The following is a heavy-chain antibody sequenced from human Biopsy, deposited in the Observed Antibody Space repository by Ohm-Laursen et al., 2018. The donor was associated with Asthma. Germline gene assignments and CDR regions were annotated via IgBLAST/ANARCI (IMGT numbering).Heavy chain of an antibody. CDR3: ARVASYGDIYFAIDV. D-gene: IGHD4-17*01. J-gene: IGHJ6*02. V-gene: IGHV4-30-4*01. CDR2: GFYSGTT. Sequence: SQTLSLTCSVSRGYIRSYDHHWAWIRQPPGKGLEWIGSGFYSGTTHYSPSLARRVSISVDTSRNQFSMTLRSVTAADSAVYFCARVASYGDIYFAIDVWGPGTTVSV. CDR1: RGYIRSYDHH.